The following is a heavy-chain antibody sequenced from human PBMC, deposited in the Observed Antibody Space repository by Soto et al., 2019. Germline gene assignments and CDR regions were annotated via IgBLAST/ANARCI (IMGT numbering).Heavy chain of an antibody. J-gene: IGHJ6*02. V-gene: IGHV4-31*03. CDR1: GGSISSGGYY. Sequence: LTCTVSGGSISSGGYYWSWIRQHPGKGLEWIGYIYYSGSTYYNPSLKSRVTISVDTSKNQFSLKLSSVTAADTAVYYCARELGCGEDYYGMDLGGQGTPATFP. CDR3: ARELGCGEDYYGMDL. D-gene: IGHD3-10*01. CDR2: IYYSGST.